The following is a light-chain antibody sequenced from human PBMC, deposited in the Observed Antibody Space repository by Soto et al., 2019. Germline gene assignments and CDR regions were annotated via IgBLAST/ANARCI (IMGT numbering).Light chain of an antibody. CDR3: SSHGGGNNWGV. CDR1: SSDVGGYKY. J-gene: IGLJ3*02. CDR2: EVS. Sequence: QSVLTQPASVSGSPGQSITISCTGTSSDVGGYKYVSWYQQHPDKAPKLIIFEVSKRPSGVPDRFSGSKSGNTASLTVSGLQAEDEADYFCSSHGGGNNWGVFGGGTKVTVL. V-gene: IGLV2-8*01.